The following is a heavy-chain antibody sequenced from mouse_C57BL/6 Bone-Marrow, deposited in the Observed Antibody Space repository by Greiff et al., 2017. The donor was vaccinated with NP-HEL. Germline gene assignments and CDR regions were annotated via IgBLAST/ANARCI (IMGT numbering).Heavy chain of an antibody. D-gene: IGHD3-1*01. CDR3: ARSGGWYFDV. J-gene: IGHJ1*03. Sequence: VQLQQSGAELVMPGASVKLSCKASGYTFTSYWMHWVKQRPGQGLEWIGEIDPSDSYTNYNQKFKGKSTLTVDKSSSTAYMQLSSLTSEDSAVYYCARSGGWYFDVWGTGTTVTVSS. CDR2: IDPSDSYT. V-gene: IGHV1-69*01. CDR1: GYTFTSYW.